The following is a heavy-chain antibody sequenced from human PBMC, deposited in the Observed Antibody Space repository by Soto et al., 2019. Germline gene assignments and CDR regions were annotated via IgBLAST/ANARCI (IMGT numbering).Heavy chain of an antibody. CDR2: INHSGST. CDR3: ARALSYDFWSGYRNNYGMDV. CDR1: GGSFSGYY. V-gene: IGHV4-34*01. J-gene: IGHJ6*04. Sequence: SETLSLTCAVYGGSFSGYYWSWIRQPPGKGLEWIGEINHSGSTNYNPSLKSRVTISVDASKNQFSLKLSSVTAADTAVYYCARALSYDFWSGYRNNYGMDVRGKGTTVTVSS. D-gene: IGHD3-3*01.